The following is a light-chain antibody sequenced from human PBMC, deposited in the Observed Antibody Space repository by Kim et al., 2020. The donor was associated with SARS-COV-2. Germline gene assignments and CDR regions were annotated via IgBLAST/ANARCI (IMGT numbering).Light chain of an antibody. Sequence: PASISCRSSQSLLHSNGYNYLDWYLQKPGQSPQLLIYLGSNRASGVPDRFSGSGSGTDFTLKISRVEAEDVGVYYCMQALQTPITFGRGTRLEIK. CDR3: MQALQTPIT. CDR2: LGS. CDR1: QSLLHSNGYNY. V-gene: IGKV2-28*01. J-gene: IGKJ5*01.